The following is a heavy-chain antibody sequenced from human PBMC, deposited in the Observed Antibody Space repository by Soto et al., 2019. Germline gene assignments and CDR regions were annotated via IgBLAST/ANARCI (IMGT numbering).Heavy chain of an antibody. CDR3: ARGRYCLTGRCFPNWFDS. D-gene: IGHD2-15*01. J-gene: IGHJ5*01. V-gene: IGHV4-30-4*01. Sequence: SETLSLTCSVSGDSISTVDYFWAWIRQPPGQALEYIGYIYKSTTTYYNPSFESRVAISLDTSKSQFFLTVTSVTAADTAVYFCARGRYCLTGRCFPNWFDSWGQGTLVTV. CDR2: IYKSTTT. CDR1: GDSISTVDYF.